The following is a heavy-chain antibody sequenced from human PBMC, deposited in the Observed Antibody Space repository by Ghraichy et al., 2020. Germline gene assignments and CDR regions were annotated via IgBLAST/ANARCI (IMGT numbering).Heavy chain of an antibody. CDR3: ARFSFGSGGPFDY. D-gene: IGHD3-10*01. V-gene: IGHV4-59*02. Sequence: GSLSLTCTVSGGSVSSYHWSWIRQPPGKGLEWIGHIYNSGSMNYNSSLKSRLTISVDTSKNQFSLKLSSVTAADTAVYYCARFSFGSGGPFDYWGQGTLVTVSP. J-gene: IGHJ4*02. CDR1: GGSVSSYH. CDR2: IYNSGSM.